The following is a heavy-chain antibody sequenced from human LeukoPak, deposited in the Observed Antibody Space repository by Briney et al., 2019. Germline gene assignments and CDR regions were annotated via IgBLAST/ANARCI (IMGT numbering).Heavy chain of an antibody. Sequence: SGPTLVKPTQTLTLACSCSGFSVNTDGVGVGWIRQPPGKALEWLALIFWDGDKRYNPSLKSRLTITKDTSENQVVLTMTNMDPVDTATYFCTHSLRRGRCSGGSCYYFDYWGQGALVTVSS. D-gene: IGHD2-15*01. V-gene: IGHV2-5*02. CDR3: THSLRRGRCSGGSCYYFDY. CDR2: IFWDGDK. CDR1: GFSVNTDGVG. J-gene: IGHJ4*02.